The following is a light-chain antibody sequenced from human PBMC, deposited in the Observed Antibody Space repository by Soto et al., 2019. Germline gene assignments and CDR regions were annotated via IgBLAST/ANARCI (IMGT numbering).Light chain of an antibody. Sequence: QSVLTQPASVSGSPGQSITISCTGTSSDVGAYDFVSWYQQHPDKAPKLMIYEVSNRPSGVSNRFSGSKSVNTATLTISGLHAEDEAEYYCSSYTSSSTRVFGNGTKVTVL. J-gene: IGLJ1*01. V-gene: IGLV2-14*03. CDR2: EVS. CDR1: SSDVGAYDF. CDR3: SSYTSSSTRV.